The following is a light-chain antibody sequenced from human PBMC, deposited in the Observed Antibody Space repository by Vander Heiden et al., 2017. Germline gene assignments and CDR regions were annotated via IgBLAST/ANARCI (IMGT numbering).Light chain of an antibody. Sequence: EIVLTHSPPTLSLSPGERATLTCRASQRVSSYLAWYQQKPGQAPRLLIYDASNRATGIPARFSGSGSGTDFTLTISSLEPEDFAVYYCQQRSNWPLTFGGGTKVEIK. V-gene: IGKV3-11*01. J-gene: IGKJ4*01. CDR2: DAS. CDR3: QQRSNWPLT. CDR1: QRVSSY.